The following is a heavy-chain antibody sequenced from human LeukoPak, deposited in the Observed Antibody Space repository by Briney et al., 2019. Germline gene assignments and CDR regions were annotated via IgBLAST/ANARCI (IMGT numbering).Heavy chain of an antibody. V-gene: IGHV3-23*01. CDR3: AKDGSDIVVVVAATPISWFDP. Sequence: GGSLRLSCAASGFTFSSYAMSWVRQAPGKGLEWVSAISGSGGSTYYADSVKGRFTISRDNSKNTLYLQINSLRAEDTAVYYCAKDGSDIVVVVAATPISWFDPWGQGTLVTVSS. CDR2: ISGSGGST. J-gene: IGHJ5*02. CDR1: GFTFSSYA. D-gene: IGHD2-15*01.